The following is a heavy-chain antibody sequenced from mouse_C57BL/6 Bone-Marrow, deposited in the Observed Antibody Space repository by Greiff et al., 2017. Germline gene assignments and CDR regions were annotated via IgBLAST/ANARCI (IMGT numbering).Heavy chain of an antibody. CDR3: ASGYYGSSYGWYFDV. Sequence: QVQLQQSGAELVKPGASVKISCKASGYAFSSYWMNWVKQRPGKGLEWIGQIYPGDGDTNYNGKFKGKATLTADKSSSTAYMQPSSLTSEDSAVYFCASGYYGSSYGWYFDVWGTGTTVTVSS. D-gene: IGHD1-1*01. CDR2: IYPGDGDT. V-gene: IGHV1-80*01. J-gene: IGHJ1*03. CDR1: GYAFSSYW.